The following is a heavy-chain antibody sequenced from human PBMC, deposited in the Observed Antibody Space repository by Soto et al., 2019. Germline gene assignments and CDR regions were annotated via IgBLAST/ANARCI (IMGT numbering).Heavy chain of an antibody. J-gene: IGHJ6*02. D-gene: IGHD3-10*01. CDR1: GFTFNNYW. CDR2: INGDGTTT. Sequence: EVQLVESGGGLVQPGGSLRLSCAASGFTFNNYWIHWVRQAPGKGLMWVSRINGDGTTTNCADSVRGRFAISRDNAENTVYLQMNSLRAEDTALYYCARGVRGHYGKDVWGQGTTVTVSS. V-gene: IGHV3-74*01. CDR3: ARGVRGHYGKDV.